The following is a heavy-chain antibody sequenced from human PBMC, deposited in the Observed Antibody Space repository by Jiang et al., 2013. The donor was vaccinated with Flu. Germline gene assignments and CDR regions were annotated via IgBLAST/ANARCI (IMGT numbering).Heavy chain of an antibody. CDR2: ISGSGGST. J-gene: IGHJ6*02. CDR3: ANLGRNYDFWSGYDGMDV. CDR1: GFTFSSYA. D-gene: IGHD3-3*01. Sequence: LVQPGGSLRLSCAASGFTFSSYAMSWVRQAPGKGLEWVSAISGSGGSTYYADSVKGRFTISRDNSKNTLYLQMNSLRAEDTAVYYCANLGRNYDFWSGYDGMDVWGQGTTVTVSS. V-gene: IGHV3-23*01.